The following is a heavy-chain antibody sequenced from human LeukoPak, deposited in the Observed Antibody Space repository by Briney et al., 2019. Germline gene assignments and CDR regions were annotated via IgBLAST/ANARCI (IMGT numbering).Heavy chain of an antibody. V-gene: IGHV4-59*12. CDR2: IYYSGST. CDR3: ARDYYDSSGHAFDI. CDR1: GGSSSGYY. J-gene: IGHJ3*02. D-gene: IGHD3-22*01. Sequence: PSETLSLTCAVYGGSSSGYYWSWIRQPPGKGLEWIGYIYYSGSTNYNPSLKSRVTISVDTSKNQFSLKLSSVTAADTAVYYCARDYYDSSGHAFDIWGQGTMVTVSS.